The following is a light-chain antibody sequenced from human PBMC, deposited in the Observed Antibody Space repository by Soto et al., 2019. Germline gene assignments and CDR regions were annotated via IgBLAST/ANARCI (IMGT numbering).Light chain of an antibody. CDR1: QSVGDT. CDR2: SAS. Sequence: EIVITHAPSSRSRSPRRRPTLSCRASQSVGDTLVWYQQKPGQAPRLLIYSASSGATGFPPRFSGSGSGTDFTLTISSLEPEDFALYYCQQYTNWPWTFGQGTKVDIK. V-gene: IGKV3-15*01. J-gene: IGKJ1*01. CDR3: QQYTNWPWT.